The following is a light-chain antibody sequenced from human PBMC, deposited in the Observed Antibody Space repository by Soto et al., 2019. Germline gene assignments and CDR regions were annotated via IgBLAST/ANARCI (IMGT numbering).Light chain of an antibody. CDR3: QQANTFPLT. CDR1: QGIHNW. V-gene: IGKV1D-12*01. CDR2: AVS. Sequence: DIQMTQSPSSVSASVGDRVTITCRASQGIHNWLAWYQQKPGKAPKLLISAVSSLQSGVPSRFSGSGFETDFTLTISSLQPEDFATYYCQQANTFPLTFGPGTKVDIK. J-gene: IGKJ3*01.